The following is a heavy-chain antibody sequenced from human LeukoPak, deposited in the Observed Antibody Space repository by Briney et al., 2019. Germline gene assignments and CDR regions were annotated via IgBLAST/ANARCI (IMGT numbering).Heavy chain of an antibody. CDR2: TRSKAYGGTT. V-gene: IGHV3-49*03. CDR1: GFTFGDYA. J-gene: IGHJ4*02. CDR3: TRQTYYYDSSGYLVDY. D-gene: IGHD3-22*01. Sequence: GGSLRLSCTASGFTFGDYAINWFRQAPGKGLEWVGFTRSKAYGGTTEYAASVKGRFTISRDDSKSIAYLQMNSLKTEDTAVYYCTRQTYYYDSSGYLVDYWGQGTLVTVSS.